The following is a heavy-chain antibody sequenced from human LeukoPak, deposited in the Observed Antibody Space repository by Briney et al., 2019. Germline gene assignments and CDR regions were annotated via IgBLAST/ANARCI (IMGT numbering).Heavy chain of an antibody. J-gene: IGHJ4*02. V-gene: IGHV4-59*01. D-gene: IGHD3-10*01. CDR1: GGSISSYY. CDR2: IYYSGST. Sequence: PSETLSLTCTVSGGSISSYYWSWIRQPPGKGLEWIGYIYYSGSTNYNPSLKSRVTISVDTSKNQFSLKLSSVTAADMAVYYCARGQWYGSGSYYNTGFDYWGQGTLVTVSS. CDR3: ARGQWYGSGSYYNTGFDY.